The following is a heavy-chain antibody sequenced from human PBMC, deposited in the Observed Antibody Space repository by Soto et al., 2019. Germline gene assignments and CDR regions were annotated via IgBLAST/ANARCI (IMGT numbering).Heavy chain of an antibody. J-gene: IGHJ4*02. D-gene: IGHD6-6*01. CDR2: ISWNSGGI. CDR3: AKDLSPLVGIIDF. Sequence: SGGSLRLSCAASGFNFDDYAMHWVRQAPGKGLEWVSAISWNSGGIGYADSVKGRFTISRDNAKGSLLLQMDSLRAEDTALYYCAKDLSPLVGIIDFWGQGTQVTVSS. CDR1: GFNFDDYA. V-gene: IGHV3-9*01.